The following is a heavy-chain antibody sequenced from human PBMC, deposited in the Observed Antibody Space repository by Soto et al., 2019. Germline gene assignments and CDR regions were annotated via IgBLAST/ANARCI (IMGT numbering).Heavy chain of an antibody. CDR1: GYSFTSYW. CDR2: IYPGDSDT. V-gene: IGHV5-51*01. J-gene: IGHJ4*02. D-gene: IGHD3-22*01. CDR3: ARQDYTYYYDSSGYSLDY. Sequence: PGASLKISCKGSGYSFTSYWIGWVRQMPGKGLEWMGIIYPGDSDTRYSPSLQGQVTISADKSISTAYLQWSILKASDTAMYYCARQDYTYYYDSSGYSLDYWGQGTLVTVSS.